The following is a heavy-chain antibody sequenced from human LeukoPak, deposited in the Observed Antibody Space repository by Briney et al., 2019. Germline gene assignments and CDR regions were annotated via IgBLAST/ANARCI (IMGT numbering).Heavy chain of an antibody. J-gene: IGHJ4*02. CDR1: GFTFSSYI. V-gene: IGHV3-21*01. CDR2: VSSSSSYI. CDR3: ARESLFSGASFDY. D-gene: IGHD2-15*01. Sequence: GGSLRLSCIASGFTFSSYIMNWVRQAPGKGLEWVSSVSSSSSYIYYADSVKGRFTIPRDNAKNSLYLQMNSLGPEDAAVYYCARESLFSGASFDYWGQGTLVTVSS.